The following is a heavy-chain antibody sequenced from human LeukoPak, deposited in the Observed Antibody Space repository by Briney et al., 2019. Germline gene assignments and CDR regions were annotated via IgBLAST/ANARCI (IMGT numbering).Heavy chain of an antibody. CDR1: GGSISSGDYY. CDR3: ARVGFGELLIDY. Sequence: TLXLTCTVSGGSISSGDYYWSCIRQPPGKGLEWIGYIYYSGSTYYNPSLKSRVAISVDTSKNQFSLKLSSVTAADTAVYYCARVGFGELLIDYWGQGTLVTVSS. D-gene: IGHD3-10*01. J-gene: IGHJ4*02. CDR2: IYYSGST. V-gene: IGHV4-30-4*01.